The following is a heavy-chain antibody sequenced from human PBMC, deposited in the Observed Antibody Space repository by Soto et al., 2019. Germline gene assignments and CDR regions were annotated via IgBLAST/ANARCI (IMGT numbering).Heavy chain of an antibody. CDR3: AREEGISNWHAFDY. Sequence: GPSVKVSCKASGYTFTDYGISWVRQAPGQGLEWMGWISTYNGNTIYAQKIQGRVTMTTDTSTSTAYVELRSLRSDDTAVYYCAREEGISNWHAFDYWGQGTLVTVSS. V-gene: IGHV1-18*04. J-gene: IGHJ4*02. D-gene: IGHD1-20*01. CDR1: GYTFTDYG. CDR2: ISTYNGNT.